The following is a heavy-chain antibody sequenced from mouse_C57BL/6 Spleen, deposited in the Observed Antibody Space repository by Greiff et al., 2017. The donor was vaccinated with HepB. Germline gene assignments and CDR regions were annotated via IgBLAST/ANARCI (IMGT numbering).Heavy chain of an antibody. V-gene: IGHV1-26*01. CDR2: INPNNGGT. J-gene: IGHJ2*01. Sequence: VQLQQSGPELVKPGASVKISCKASGYTFTDYYMNWVKQSHGKSLEWIGDINPNNGGTSYNQKFKGKATLTVDKSSSTAYMELRSLTSEDSAVYYCARSDYYYGYYFDYWGQGTTLTVSS. CDR1: GYTFTDYY. CDR3: ARSDYYYGYYFDY. D-gene: IGHD1-1*01.